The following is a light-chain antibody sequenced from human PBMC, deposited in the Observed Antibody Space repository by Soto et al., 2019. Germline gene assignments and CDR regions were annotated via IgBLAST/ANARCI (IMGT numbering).Light chain of an antibody. Sequence: QSALTQPASVSGSPGQSITISCTGTSSDVGIYNYVSWYQQHPGKAPKLMIYEVSNRPSGVPNRFSGSKSGNTASLTISGLQAEDEAEYYCNSYTSSSTQVFGTGTKVTVL. CDR1: SSDVGIYNY. V-gene: IGLV2-14*01. CDR3: NSYTSSSTQV. CDR2: EVS. J-gene: IGLJ1*01.